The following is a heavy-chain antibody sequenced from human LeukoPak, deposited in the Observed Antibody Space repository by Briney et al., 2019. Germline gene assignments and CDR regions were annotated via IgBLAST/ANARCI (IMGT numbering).Heavy chain of an antibody. D-gene: IGHD4-17*01. CDR3: ARPLQGRTVTLHY. J-gene: IGHJ4*02. V-gene: IGHV1-69*05. CDR1: GYTFTSYG. CDR2: IIPIFGTA. Sequence: GASVKASCKASGYTFTSYGISWVRQAPGQGLEWIGRIIPIFGTANYAQKFQGRVTITTDESTSTAYMELSSLRSEDTAVYYCARPLQGRTVTLHYWGQGTLVTVSS.